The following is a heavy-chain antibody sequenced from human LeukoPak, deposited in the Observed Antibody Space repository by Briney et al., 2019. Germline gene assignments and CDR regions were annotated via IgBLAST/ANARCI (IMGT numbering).Heavy chain of an antibody. CDR1: GGSISSGSYY. D-gene: IGHD1-14*01. Sequence: PSETLSLTCTVSGGSISSGSYYWSWIRQPAGKGLEWIGRIYTSGSTNYNPSLKSRVTISVDTSKNQFSLKLSSVTAADTAVYYCAVSQAFREPFDYWGQGTLVTVSS. J-gene: IGHJ4*02. CDR2: IYTSGST. V-gene: IGHV4-61*02. CDR3: AVSQAFREPFDY.